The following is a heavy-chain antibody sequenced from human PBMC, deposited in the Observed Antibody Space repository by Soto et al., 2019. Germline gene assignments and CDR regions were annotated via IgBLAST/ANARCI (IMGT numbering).Heavy chain of an antibody. CDR3: AHRSSLTLFGTSGYIFDH. J-gene: IGHJ4*02. V-gene: IGHV2-5*01. CDR2: IYWNDDR. Sequence: SGPTLVNNTPALTLTCAFSGFSLTTTGEGVAWIRESLRKALEWLALIYWNDDRRYSPSLKSRLTVTRDTSKDQVVLTLTNMDPVDSGTYFCAHRSSLTLFGTSGYIFDHWGQGTPVTVSS. CDR1: GFSLTTTGEG. D-gene: IGHD3-22*01.